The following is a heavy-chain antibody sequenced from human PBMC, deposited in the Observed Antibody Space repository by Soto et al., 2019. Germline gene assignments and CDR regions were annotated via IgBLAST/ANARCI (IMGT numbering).Heavy chain of an antibody. D-gene: IGHD6-13*01. V-gene: IGHV4-34*01. CDR2: INHSGST. CDR3: ARYISSWYGFKNWGDP. J-gene: IGHJ5*02. Sequence: SETLSLTCGVYGGSFRGYYWSWIRQPPGKGLEWIGEINHSGSTNYNPSLKSRVTISVDTSKNQFSLKLSSVTAADTAVYYCARYISSWYGFKNWGDPWGQGTLVNV. CDR1: GGSFRGYY.